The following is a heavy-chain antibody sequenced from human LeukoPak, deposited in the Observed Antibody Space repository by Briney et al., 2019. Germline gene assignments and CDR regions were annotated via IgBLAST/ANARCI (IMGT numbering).Heavy chain of an antibody. V-gene: IGHV4-39*01. D-gene: IGHD2-2*01. J-gene: IGHJ6*03. CDR3: ARHGLLKIPLCSSTSCYGTANYYMDV. CDR2: IYYSGST. Sequence: SETLSLTCTVSGGSISSSSYYWGWIRQPPGKGLEWIGSIYYSGSTYYNPSLKSRVTISVDTSKNQFSLKLSSVTAADTAVYYCARHGLLKIPLCSSTSCYGTANYYMDVWGKGTTVTISS. CDR1: GGSISSSSYY.